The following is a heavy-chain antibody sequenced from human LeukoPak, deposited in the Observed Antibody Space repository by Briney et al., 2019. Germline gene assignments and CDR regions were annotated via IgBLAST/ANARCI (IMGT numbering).Heavy chain of an antibody. D-gene: IGHD2-21*02. CDR2: ISNTGNSI. CDR1: GFTFSDHY. J-gene: IGHJ5*02. Sequence: GGSLRLSCAASGFTFSDHYMSWIRQAPGKGLEWVSYISNTGNSIYYLDSVKGRFTISRDDAKNLLYLQMNSLRAEDTAVYYCAGEPHGSVTADPWGQGTLVTVSS. V-gene: IGHV3-11*01. CDR3: AGEPHGSVTADP.